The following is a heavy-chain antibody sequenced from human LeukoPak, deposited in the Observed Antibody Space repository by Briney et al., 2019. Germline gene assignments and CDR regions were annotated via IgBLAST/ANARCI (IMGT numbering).Heavy chain of an antibody. D-gene: IGHD1-7*01. CDR1: GGSFSHYY. J-gene: IGHJ6*03. CDR3: ARRWNYGRNYYIDV. Sequence: SETLSLTCAVHGGSFSHYYWSWIRQPPGKGLEWIGEINDGGTINYNPSLLSRVTVAIDTSKNHFSLRLTSVTATDTAVYYCARRWNYGRNYYIDVWGNGATISVSS. V-gene: IGHV4-34*01. CDR2: INDGGTI.